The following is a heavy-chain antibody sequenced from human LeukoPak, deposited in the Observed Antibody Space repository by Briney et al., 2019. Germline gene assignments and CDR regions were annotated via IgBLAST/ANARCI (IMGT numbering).Heavy chain of an antibody. D-gene: IGHD5-18*01. CDR2: ISYDGSLK. J-gene: IGHJ4*02. V-gene: IGHV3-30*04. Sequence: PGGSLRLSCAASGFTFSSYEMNWVRQAPGKGLEWVGVISYDGSLKYYTDSVKGRFTISRDNSKNTLYLQMNSLRPEDTAVFHCAREAAAYTYGRVFDYWGQGTLVTVSS. CDR1: GFTFSSYE. CDR3: AREAAAYTYGRVFDY.